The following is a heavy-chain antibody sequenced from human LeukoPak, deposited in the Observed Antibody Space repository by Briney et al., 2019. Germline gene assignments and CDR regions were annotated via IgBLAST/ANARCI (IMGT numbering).Heavy chain of an antibody. D-gene: IGHD6-13*01. V-gene: IGHV3-11*01. J-gene: IGHJ4*02. Sequence: GGSLRLSCAASGFIFSDYYMSWIRQAPGKGLEWVSYISTTGYTTYYADSVKGRFTISRDNAKNSLYLQMNSLSAEDTAVYYCARRMSTSWASDYWGQGTLVTVSS. CDR2: ISTTGYTT. CDR3: ARRMSTSWASDY. CDR1: GFIFSDYY.